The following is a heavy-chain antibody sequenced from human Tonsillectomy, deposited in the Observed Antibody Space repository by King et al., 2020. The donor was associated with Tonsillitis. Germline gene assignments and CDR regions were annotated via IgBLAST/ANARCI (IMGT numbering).Heavy chain of an antibody. CDR3: ARIPSMMERDWYFDL. CDR2: IDWDDDK. Sequence: VTLKESGPALVKPTQTLTLTCTFSGFSLSTSGMCVSWIRQPPGKALEWLARIDWDDDKYYSTSLKTRLTISKDTSKNQVVLTMTNMDPVDTATYYCARIPSMMERDWYFDLWGRGTLVTVSS. V-gene: IGHV2-70*11. J-gene: IGHJ2*01. CDR1: GFSLSTSGMC. D-gene: IGHD1-1*01.